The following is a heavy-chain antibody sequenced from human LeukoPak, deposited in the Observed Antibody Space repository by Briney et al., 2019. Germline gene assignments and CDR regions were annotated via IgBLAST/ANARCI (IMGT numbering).Heavy chain of an antibody. Sequence: SETLSLTCTVSGGSISSYYWNWIRQPPGKGLEWIGYIYYSGSTSYNPSLKSRVTISVDTSKNQFSLQLNSVTPEDTAVYYCAREGIASDFDYWGQGTLVTVSS. CDR2: IYYSGST. CDR3: AREGIASDFDY. CDR1: GGSISSYY. J-gene: IGHJ4*02. D-gene: IGHD6-13*01. V-gene: IGHV4-59*12.